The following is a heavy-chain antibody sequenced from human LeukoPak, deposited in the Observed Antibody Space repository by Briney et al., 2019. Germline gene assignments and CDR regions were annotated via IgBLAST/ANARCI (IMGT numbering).Heavy chain of an antibody. V-gene: IGHV4-59*11. D-gene: IGHD3-3*01. J-gene: IGHJ6*03. Sequence: PSGTLSLTCSVSVHSLCRQYGSWLRQPPGRGLEGSGYYYYNGSTNNKLSLKSRVTISVDTSKNQFCLMLRSVAAADTDVDYCARGSTIFEVVYSYIDGWGKGTTVTVSS. CDR1: VHSLCRQY. CDR3: ARGSTIFEVVYSYIDG. CDR2: YYYNGST.